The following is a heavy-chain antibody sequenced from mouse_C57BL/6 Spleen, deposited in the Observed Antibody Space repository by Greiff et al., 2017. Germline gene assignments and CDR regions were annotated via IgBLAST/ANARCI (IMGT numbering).Heavy chain of an antibody. V-gene: IGHV3-6*01. CDR1: GYSITSGYY. CDR2: ISYDGSN. CDR3: ARDYADY. Sequence: EVKLMESGPGLVKPSQSLSLTCSVTGYSITSGYYWNWIRQFPGNKLEWMGYISYDGSNNYNPSLKNRISITRDTPKNQFFLKLNSVTTEDTATYSCARDYADYWGQGTTLTVSS. J-gene: IGHJ2*01. D-gene: IGHD6-5*01.